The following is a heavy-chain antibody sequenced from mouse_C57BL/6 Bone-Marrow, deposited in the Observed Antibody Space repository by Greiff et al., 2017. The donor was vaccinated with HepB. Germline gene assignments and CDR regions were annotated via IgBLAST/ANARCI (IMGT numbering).Heavy chain of an antibody. D-gene: IGHD2-3*01. CDR2: IYPGGGYT. CDR3: ARRGDGYYVDYAMDY. J-gene: IGHJ4*01. CDR1: GYTFTNYW. V-gene: IGHV1-63*01. Sequence: QVQLQQSGAELVRPGTSVKMSCKASGYTFTNYWIGWAKQRPGHGLEWIGDIYPGGGYTNYNEKFKGKATLTADKSSSTAYMQCSSLTSEDYAIYYCARRGDGYYVDYAMDYWGQGTSVTVSS.